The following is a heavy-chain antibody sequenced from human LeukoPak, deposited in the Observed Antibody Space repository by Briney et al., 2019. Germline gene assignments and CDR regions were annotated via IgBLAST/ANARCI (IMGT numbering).Heavy chain of an antibody. Sequence: PSETLSLTCAVSGASISTVGYYWGWIRQAPEKGLEWIGKVDYRGITQYDPSLKSRVIMSLDMSKNQFSLILSSVTAADTAMYYCAKYASGTMRDYWGQGTLVTVSP. J-gene: IGHJ4*02. CDR1: GASISTVGYY. CDR2: VDYRGIT. V-gene: IGHV4-39*01. D-gene: IGHD3-10*01. CDR3: AKYASGTMRDY.